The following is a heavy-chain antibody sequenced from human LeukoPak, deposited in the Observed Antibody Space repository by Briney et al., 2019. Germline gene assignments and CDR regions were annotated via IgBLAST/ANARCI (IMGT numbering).Heavy chain of an antibody. CDR3: AKDQVSGYGDTAH. D-gene: IGHD4-17*01. Sequence: GGSLRLSCAASEFTFSSYGMSWVRQAPGKGLEWVSAISGSGGSTYYADSVKGRFTISRDNSKNTLYLQMNSLRAEDTAVYYCAKDQVSGYGDTAHWGQGTLVTVSS. V-gene: IGHV3-23*01. J-gene: IGHJ4*02. CDR2: ISGSGGST. CDR1: EFTFSSYG.